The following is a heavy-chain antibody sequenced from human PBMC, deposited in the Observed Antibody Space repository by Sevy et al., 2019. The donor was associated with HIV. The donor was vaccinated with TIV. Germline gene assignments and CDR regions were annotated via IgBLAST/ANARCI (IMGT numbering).Heavy chain of an antibody. CDR3: ARFPGTMYYDFWSGYPGFDY. V-gene: IGHV3-21*01. CDR2: ISSSISYI. J-gene: IGHJ4*02. CDR1: GFTFSSYS. D-gene: IGHD3-3*01. Sequence: GGSLRLSCAASGFTFSSYSMNWVRQAPGKGLEWVSSISSSISYIYYADSVKGRFTISRDNAKNSLYLQMNSLRAEDTAVYYCARFPGTMYYDFWSGYPGFDYWGQGTLVTVSS.